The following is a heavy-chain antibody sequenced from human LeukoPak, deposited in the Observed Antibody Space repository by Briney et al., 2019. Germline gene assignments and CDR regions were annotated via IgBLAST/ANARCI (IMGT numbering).Heavy chain of an antibody. CDR2: INSDGSYT. Sequence: GGSLRLSCAASGFTFSNYWMQWVRQAPGKGLVWVSAINSDGSYTISADSVRGRFTISRDNAKNTLFLQMNSLRAEDTAVYYCAREKDIVVVGDYWGQGTLVTVSS. D-gene: IGHD2-15*01. CDR1: GFTFSNYW. V-gene: IGHV3-74*01. J-gene: IGHJ4*02. CDR3: AREKDIVVVGDY.